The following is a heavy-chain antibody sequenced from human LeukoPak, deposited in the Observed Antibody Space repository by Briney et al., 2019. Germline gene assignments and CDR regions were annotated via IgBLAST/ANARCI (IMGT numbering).Heavy chain of an antibody. D-gene: IGHD5-18*01. CDR3: ARAPDTAMVTSTYYYYYGMDV. J-gene: IGHJ6*02. CDR1: GYTFTSYY. CDR2: INPSGGST. Sequence: ASVKVSCKASGYTFTSYYMHWVRQAPRQGLEWMGIINPSGGSTSYAQKFQGRVTMTRDTSTSTVYMELSSLRSEDTAVYYCARAPDTAMVTSTYYYYYGMDVWGQGTTVTVSS. V-gene: IGHV1-46*01.